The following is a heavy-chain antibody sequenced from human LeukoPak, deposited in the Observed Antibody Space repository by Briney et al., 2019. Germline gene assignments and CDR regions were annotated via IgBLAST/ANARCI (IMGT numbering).Heavy chain of an antibody. CDR3: AREPGIAAAGTGTYFDY. V-gene: IGHV3-64*01. CDR2: ISSNGGST. J-gene: IGHJ4*02. D-gene: IGHD6-13*01. Sequence: GGSLRLSCAASGFTFSRYAMHWVRQAPGKGLEYVSAISSNGGSTYYANSVKGRFTISRDNSKNTLYLQMGSLRAEDMAVYYCAREPGIAAAGTGTYFDYWGQGTLVTVSS. CDR1: GFTFSRYA.